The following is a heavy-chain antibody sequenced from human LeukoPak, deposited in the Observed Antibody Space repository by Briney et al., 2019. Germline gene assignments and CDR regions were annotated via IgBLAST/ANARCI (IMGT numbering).Heavy chain of an antibody. CDR1: GGSFSGYY. CDR3: ARVGILPI. V-gene: IGHV4-34*01. Sequence: SETLSLTCAVYGGSFSGYYWSWIRQPPGKGLEWIGEINHSGSTNYNPSLRSRVTISVHTSKNQFSLKLSSVTAADTAVYYCARVGILPIWGQGTLVTVSS. CDR2: INHSGST. J-gene: IGHJ4*02. D-gene: IGHD1-26*01.